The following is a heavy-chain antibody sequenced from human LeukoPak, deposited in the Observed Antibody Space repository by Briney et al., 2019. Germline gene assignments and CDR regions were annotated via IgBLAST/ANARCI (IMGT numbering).Heavy chain of an antibody. D-gene: IGHD3-16*01. CDR3: ARVSPEARVPYDYVWAPFDY. CDR1: GGTFSSYA. Sequence: ASVKVSCKASGGTFSSYAISWVRQAPGQGLEWMGGIIPIFGTANYAQKFQGRVTITTDESTSTAYMELSSLRSEDTAVYYCARVSPEARVPYDYVWAPFDYWGQGTLVTVSS. J-gene: IGHJ4*02. V-gene: IGHV1-69*05. CDR2: IIPIFGTA.